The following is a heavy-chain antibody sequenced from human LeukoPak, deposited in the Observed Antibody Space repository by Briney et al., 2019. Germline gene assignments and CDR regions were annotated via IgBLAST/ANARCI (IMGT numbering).Heavy chain of an antibody. CDR1: GFTFSDYY. V-gene: IGHV3-11*01. Sequence: PGGSLRLSCAASGFTFSDYYMSWIRQAPGKGLEWVSYISSSGSTIYYADSVKGRFTISRDNAKNSLYLQMNSLRAEDTAVYYCAKDLQKYAMAGTYYFDYWGQGTLVTVSS. CDR2: ISSSGSTI. J-gene: IGHJ4*02. CDR3: AKDLQKYAMAGTYYFDY. D-gene: IGHD6-19*01.